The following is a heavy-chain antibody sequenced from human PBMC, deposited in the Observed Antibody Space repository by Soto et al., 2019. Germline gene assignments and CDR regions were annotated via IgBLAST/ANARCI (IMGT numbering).Heavy chain of an antibody. CDR1: GASISSYY. V-gene: IGHV4-59*01. J-gene: IGHJ4*02. Sequence: QVQLQESGPGLVKPSETLSLTCTVSGASISSYYWSWLPQPPGKRLEWVGFISYSGNTNYNPSLESRVTISVDTSKTQFSLRLSSVTAADTDVYYCVRDAYSSSHFDYWGQGTLVTVSS. CDR3: VRDAYSSSHFDY. D-gene: IGHD6-6*01. CDR2: ISYSGNT.